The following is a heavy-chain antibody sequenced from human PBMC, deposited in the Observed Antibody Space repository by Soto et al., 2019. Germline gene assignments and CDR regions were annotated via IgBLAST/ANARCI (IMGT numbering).Heavy chain of an antibody. CDR2: IYHSGST. D-gene: IGHD2-2*01. Sequence: SETRSLTCAVSGGSISISNWWSWVRQPPGKGLEWIGEIYHSGSTNYNPSLKSRVTISVDKSKNQFSLKLSSVTAADTAVYYCASLPATSDFDYWGQGTLVTVSS. V-gene: IGHV4-4*02. J-gene: IGHJ4*02. CDR1: GGSISISNW. CDR3: ASLPATSDFDY.